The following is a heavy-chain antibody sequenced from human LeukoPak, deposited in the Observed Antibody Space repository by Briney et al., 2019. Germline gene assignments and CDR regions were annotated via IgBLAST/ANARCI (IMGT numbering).Heavy chain of an antibody. CDR2: TYYRSKWYN. D-gene: IGHD6-19*01. V-gene: IGHV6-1*01. J-gene: IGHJ4*02. CDR3: ARGWAFAY. Sequence: SQTLSLTCAISGDSVSSNITAWNWIGQSPSRGLEWLGRTYYRSKWYNDCAVSVKSRITINPDTSKNQFSLQLNSVTPEDTAVYYCARGWAFAYWGQGTLVTVSS. CDR1: GDSVSSNITA.